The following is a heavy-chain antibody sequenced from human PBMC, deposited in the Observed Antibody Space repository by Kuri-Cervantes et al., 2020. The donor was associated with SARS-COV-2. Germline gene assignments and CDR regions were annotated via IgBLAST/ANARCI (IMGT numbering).Heavy chain of an antibody. J-gene: IGHJ6*03. CDR2: IKCDGSEK. D-gene: IGHD2-21*01. CDR3: ARVAGEGPIYYYYMDV. V-gene: IGHV3-52*01. CDR1: GFTFSSSW. Sequence: GGSLRLSCAASGFTFSSSWMHWVCQAPEKGLEWVADIKCDGSEKYYVDSVKGRFTISRDNAKNSLYLQMNSLRAEDTAVYYCARVAGEGPIYYYYMDVWGKGTTVTVSS.